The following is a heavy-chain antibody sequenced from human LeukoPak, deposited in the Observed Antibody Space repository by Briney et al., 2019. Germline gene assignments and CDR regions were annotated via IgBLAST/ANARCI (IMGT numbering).Heavy chain of an antibody. CDR2: FDPEDGET. D-gene: IGHD2-2*02. CDR1: GYTLTELS. CDR3: ATLNGYCSSTSCYTSSYYMDV. Sequence: ASVKVSCKVSGYTLTELSMHWVRQAPGKGLEWMGGFDPEDGETIYAQKFQGRVTMTEDTSTDTAYMELSSLRSEDTAVYYCATLNGYCSSTSCYTSSYYMDVWGKGTTVTVSS. V-gene: IGHV1-24*01. J-gene: IGHJ6*03.